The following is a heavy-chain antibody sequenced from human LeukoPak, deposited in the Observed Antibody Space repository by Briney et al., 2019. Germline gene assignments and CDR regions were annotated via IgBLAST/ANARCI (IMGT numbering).Heavy chain of an antibody. CDR3: ATRGVVVPAARSGGVDP. Sequence: SGGSLRLSCAASGFTFSSYGMSWVRQAPGKGLEWVSAISGSGGSTYYADSVKGRFTISRDNSKNTLYLQMSSLRAEDTAVYYCATRGVVVPAARSGGVDPWGQGTLVTVSS. CDR2: ISGSGGST. CDR1: GFTFSSYG. J-gene: IGHJ5*02. V-gene: IGHV3-23*01. D-gene: IGHD2-2*01.